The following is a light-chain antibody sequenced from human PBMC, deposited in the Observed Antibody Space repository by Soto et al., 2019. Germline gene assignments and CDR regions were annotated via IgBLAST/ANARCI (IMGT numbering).Light chain of an antibody. V-gene: IGLV2-14*01. CDR1: SSDVGAYTS. J-gene: IGLJ1*01. CDR2: EVS. Sequence: SVLTQPASVSGSPGQSITISCTGTSSDVGAYTSVSWYQQHPGKAPKLMIYEVSNRPSGVSNRFSGSKSANTASLTISGLQAEDEAHYYCTSYTSDNRSYVFGTGTKVTVL. CDR3: TSYTSDNRSYV.